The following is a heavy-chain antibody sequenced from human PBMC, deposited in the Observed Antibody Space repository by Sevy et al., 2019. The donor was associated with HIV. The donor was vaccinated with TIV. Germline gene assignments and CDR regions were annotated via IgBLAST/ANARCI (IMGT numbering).Heavy chain of an antibody. Sequence: GGSLRLSCAASGFRFDIFAMGWVRQAPEKGLEWVSTIGGPSETFYADSVKGRFTISRANLRNILYLEMNSLRAEDTAVYFCAKDSTDHNGIYDPFDIWGQGTTVTVSS. CDR3: AKDSTDHNGIYDPFDI. CDR1: GFRFDIFA. V-gene: IGHV3-23*01. D-gene: IGHD2-8*01. J-gene: IGHJ3*02. CDR2: IGGPSET.